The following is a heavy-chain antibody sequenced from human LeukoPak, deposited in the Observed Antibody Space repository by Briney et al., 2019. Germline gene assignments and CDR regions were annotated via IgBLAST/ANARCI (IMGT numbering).Heavy chain of an antibody. CDR3: ARADSSSPHYYCYYMDV. D-gene: IGHD6-6*01. J-gene: IGHJ6*03. CDR2: IYTSGST. CDR1: GGSISSGSYY. Sequence: ASETLSLTCTVSGGSISSGSYYWSWIRQPAGKGLEWIGRIYTSGSTNYNPSLKSRVTISVDTSKNQFSLKLSSVTAADTAVYYCARADSSSPHYYCYYMDVWGKGTTVTVSS. V-gene: IGHV4-61*02.